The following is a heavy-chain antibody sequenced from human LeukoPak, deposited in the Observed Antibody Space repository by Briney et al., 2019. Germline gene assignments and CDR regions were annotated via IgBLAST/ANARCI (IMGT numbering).Heavy chain of an antibody. V-gene: IGHV3-30*04. CDR3: AKVWVLPLPEAFDI. CDR2: ISYDGSNK. J-gene: IGHJ3*02. CDR1: GFTFSSYA. D-gene: IGHD2/OR15-2a*01. Sequence: GRSLRLSCAASGFTFSSYAMHWVRQAPGKGLEWVAVISYDGSNKYYADSVKGRFTISRDNSKNTLYLQMNSLRAEDTAVYYCAKVWVLPLPEAFDIWGQGTMVTVSS.